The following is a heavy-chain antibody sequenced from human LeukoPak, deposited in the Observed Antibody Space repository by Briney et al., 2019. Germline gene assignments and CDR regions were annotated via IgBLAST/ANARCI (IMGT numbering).Heavy chain of an antibody. CDR1: GFRFSSYL. V-gene: IGHV3-7*01. J-gene: IGHJ4*02. CDR2: IKQDGSEK. CDR3: ARVLRGGFDY. D-gene: IGHD2-8*02. Sequence: GGSLRLSCAASGFRFSSYLMSWVRQAPGKGLEWVANIKQDGSEKSYVDSVKGRLTISRDNAKNALYLQMNSLRAEDTAVYYCARVLRGGFDYWGQGTLVTVSS.